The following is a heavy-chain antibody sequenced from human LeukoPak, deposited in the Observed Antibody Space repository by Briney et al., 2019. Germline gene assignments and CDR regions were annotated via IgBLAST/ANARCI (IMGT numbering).Heavy chain of an antibody. D-gene: IGHD3-22*01. CDR2: ISGSGGST. CDR1: GFTFSSYA. J-gene: IGHJ4*02. CDR3: AKGALSGGYDSSGYSIDY. Sequence: GGSLRLSCAASGFTFSSYAMSWVRQAPGNGLEWVSAISGSGGSTYYADSVKGRFTISRDNSKNTLYLQMNRLRAEDTAVYYCAKGALSGGYDSSGYSIDYWGQGTLVTVSS. V-gene: IGHV3-23*01.